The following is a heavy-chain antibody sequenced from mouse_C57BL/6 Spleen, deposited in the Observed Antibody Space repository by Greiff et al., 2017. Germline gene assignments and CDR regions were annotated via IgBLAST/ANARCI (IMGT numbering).Heavy chain of an antibody. Sequence: VQLQQPGAELVMPGASVKLSCKASGYTFTSYWMHWVKQRPGQGLEWIGEIDPSDSYTNYNQKFKGKSTLTVDKSSSTAYMQLSSLTSEDSAVYYCVIYYDYGAYWGQGTLVTVSA. J-gene: IGHJ3*01. CDR2: IDPSDSYT. V-gene: IGHV1-69*01. CDR1: GYTFTSYW. D-gene: IGHD2-4*01. CDR3: VIYYDYGAY.